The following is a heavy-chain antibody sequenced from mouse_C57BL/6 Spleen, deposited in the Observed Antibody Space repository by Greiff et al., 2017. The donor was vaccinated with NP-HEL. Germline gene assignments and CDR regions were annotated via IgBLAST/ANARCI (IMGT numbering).Heavy chain of an antibody. D-gene: IGHD1-1*01. CDR3: ARENYGSSGFAY. Sequence: DVQLVESGGGLVKPGGSLKLSCAASGFTFSSYAMSWVRQTPEKRLEWVATISDGGSYTYYPDNVKGRFTISRDNAKNNLYLQMSHLKSEDTAMYYCARENYGSSGFAYWGQGTLVTVSA. V-gene: IGHV5-4*01. CDR1: GFTFSSYA. J-gene: IGHJ3*01. CDR2: ISDGGSYT.